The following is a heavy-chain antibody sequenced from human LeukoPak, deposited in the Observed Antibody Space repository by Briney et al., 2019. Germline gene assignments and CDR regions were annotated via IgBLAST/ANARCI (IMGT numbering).Heavy chain of an antibody. V-gene: IGHV1-58*02. D-gene: IGHD3-3*01. CDR3: AAGPFWSGYPNWFDP. CDR2: IVVGSGNT. Sequence: GTSVKVSCKASGFTFTSSAMQWVRQARGQRLEWIGWIVVGSGNTNYAQKFQERVTITRDMSTSTGYMELSSLRSEDTAVYYCAAGPFWSGYPNWFDPWGQGTLVTVSS. J-gene: IGHJ5*02. CDR1: GFTFTSSA.